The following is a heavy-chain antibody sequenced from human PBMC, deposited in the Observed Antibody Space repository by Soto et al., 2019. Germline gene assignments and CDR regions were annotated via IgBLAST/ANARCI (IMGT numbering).Heavy chain of an antibody. D-gene: IGHD1-1*01. CDR3: ASEPGTPYYYYNYGMDF. V-gene: IGHV6-1*01. J-gene: IGHJ6*02. Sequence: PSPTLSLTCAISGDRLSRNSAASNWIRQSPSRGLEWLGRTYYRSKWYNDYAVSVKSRITINPDTSKNQFSLQLTSVTPEDTAVYYCASEPGTPYYYYNYGMDFWGQGTTVTVSS. CDR2: TYYRSKWYN. CDR1: GDRLSRNSAA.